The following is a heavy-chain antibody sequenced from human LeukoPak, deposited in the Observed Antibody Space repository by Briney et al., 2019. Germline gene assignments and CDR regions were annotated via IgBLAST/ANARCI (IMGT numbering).Heavy chain of an antibody. CDR1: GFTFSSYA. V-gene: IGHV3-30-3*01. Sequence: PGGSLRLSCAASGFTFSSYAMHWVRQAPGMGLEWVAVISYDGGNKYYADSVKGRFTISRDNSKNTLYLQMNSLRAEDTAVYYCAREGLTTTPNNAFDIWGQGTMVIVSS. CDR3: AREGLTTTPNNAFDI. CDR2: ISYDGGNK. D-gene: IGHD1-1*01. J-gene: IGHJ3*02.